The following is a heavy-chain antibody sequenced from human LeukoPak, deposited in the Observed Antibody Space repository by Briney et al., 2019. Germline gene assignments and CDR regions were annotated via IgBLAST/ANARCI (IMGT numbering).Heavy chain of an antibody. Sequence: HPGGSLRLSCSASGFPFSSYAMHWVRQAPGKGQEYVSAISDSGGSTYYADSVKGRFTISRDNSKNTLYLQMSSLRAEDTAVYFCVRGYSFGPYGMDVWGQGTTVTVSS. CDR3: VRGYSFGPYGMDV. CDR1: GFPFSSYA. J-gene: IGHJ6*02. V-gene: IGHV3-64D*09. CDR2: ISDSGGST. D-gene: IGHD2-15*01.